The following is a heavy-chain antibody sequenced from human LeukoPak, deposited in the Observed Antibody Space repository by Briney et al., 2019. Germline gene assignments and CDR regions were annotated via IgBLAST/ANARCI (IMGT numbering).Heavy chain of an antibody. J-gene: IGHJ5*02. CDR1: GYTFTGYY. V-gene: IGHV1-2*02. CDR3: AKGRVVAGTKSLTYNWFDP. CDR2: INPNSGGT. Sequence: ASVKVSCKASGYTFTGYYIHWVRQAPGQRLEWMGWINPNSGGTKYAQMFQGRVTMTRDTSISTAYMGLSRLRSDDTAGYYCAKGRVVAGTKSLTYNWFDPWGEGSMVTVSS. D-gene: IGHD6-19*01.